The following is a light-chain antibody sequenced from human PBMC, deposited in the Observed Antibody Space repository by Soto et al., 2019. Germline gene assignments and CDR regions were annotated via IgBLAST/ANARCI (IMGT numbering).Light chain of an antibody. CDR1: ENISTW. Sequence: DIQMTQSPSTLAASVGDRVTITCRASENISTWLAWHQQKPGKAPNLLIYDASTLESGVPSRFSGSGSGTEFTLTISSLQPDDFATYYCQQYKSYPYTFGGGTEVEIK. CDR3: QQYKSYPYT. CDR2: DAS. V-gene: IGKV1-5*01. J-gene: IGKJ4*01.